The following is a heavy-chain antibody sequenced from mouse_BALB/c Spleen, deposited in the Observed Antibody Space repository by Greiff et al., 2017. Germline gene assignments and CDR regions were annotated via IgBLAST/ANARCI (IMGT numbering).Heavy chain of an antibody. CDR1: GFTFSSFG. V-gene: IGHV5-17*02. CDR3: ARSPYDSYAMDY. D-gene: IGHD1-1*01. J-gene: IGHJ4*01. CDR2: ISSGSSTI. Sequence: EVHLVESGGGLVQPGGSRKLSCAASGFTFSSFGMHWVRQAPEKGLEWVAYISSGSSTIYYADTVKGRFTISRDNPKNTLFLQMTSLRSEDTAMYYCARSPYDSYAMDYWGQGTSVTVSS.